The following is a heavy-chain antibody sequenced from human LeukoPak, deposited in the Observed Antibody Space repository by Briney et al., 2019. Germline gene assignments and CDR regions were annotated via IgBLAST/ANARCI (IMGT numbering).Heavy chain of an antibody. CDR3: ARGRGYSYGFLDDDAFDI. Sequence: ASVKVSCKVSGYTLTELSMHWVRQAPGQGLEWMGWINPNSGGTNYAQRFQGRVTMTRDTSISTAYMELGRLRSDDTAVYYCARGRGYSYGFLDDDAFDIWGQGTMVTVSS. D-gene: IGHD5-18*01. CDR1: GYTLTELS. CDR2: INPNSGGT. J-gene: IGHJ3*02. V-gene: IGHV1-2*02.